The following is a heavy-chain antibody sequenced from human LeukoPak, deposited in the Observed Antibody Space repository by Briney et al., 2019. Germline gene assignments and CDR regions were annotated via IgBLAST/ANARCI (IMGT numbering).Heavy chain of an antibody. V-gene: IGHV4-59*01. CDR2: IYYSGST. D-gene: IGHD5-18*01. Sequence: SETLSLTCSVSGGSISRDYWSWIRQPPGKRLEWIGYIYYSGSTSYNPSLKSRVTISVDTSKNQISLKLSSVTAADTAVYYCARDLGVMVRAFDIWGQGTMVTVSS. CDR1: GGSISRDY. J-gene: IGHJ3*02. CDR3: ARDLGVMVRAFDI.